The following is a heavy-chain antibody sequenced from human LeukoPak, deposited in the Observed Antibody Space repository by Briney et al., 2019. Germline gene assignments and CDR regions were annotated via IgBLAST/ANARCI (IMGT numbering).Heavy chain of an antibody. CDR3: AGNYYGSGSYYSEDRY. J-gene: IGHJ4*02. CDR2: IYTSGST. D-gene: IGHD3-10*01. CDR1: NGSISSDTYY. V-gene: IGHV4-61*02. Sequence: PSETLSLTCTVSNGSISSDTYYWSWIRQPAGKGLEWIGRIYTSGSTNYNPSLKSRVTISVDTSKKQFSLKLSSVTAADTAVYYCAGNYYGSGSYYSEDRYWGQGTLVTVSS.